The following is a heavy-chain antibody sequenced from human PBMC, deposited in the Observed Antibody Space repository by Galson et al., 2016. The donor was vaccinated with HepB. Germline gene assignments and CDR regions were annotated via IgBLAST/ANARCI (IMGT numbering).Heavy chain of an antibody. CDR2: INSDGRST. V-gene: IGHV3-74*01. CDR3: ARDLGLGDGY. Sequence: SLRLSCAASGFTLSTYWMHWIRQAPGKGLVGVSGINSDGRSTNYADSVRGRFTISRDNAKNTLYLQMNSLRVEDTAVYYCARDLGLGDGYWGQGTLVTVSS. D-gene: IGHD3-16*01. CDR1: GFTLSTYW. J-gene: IGHJ4*02.